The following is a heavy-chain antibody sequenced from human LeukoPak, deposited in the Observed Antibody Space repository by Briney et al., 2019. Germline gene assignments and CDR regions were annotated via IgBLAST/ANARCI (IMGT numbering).Heavy chain of an antibody. D-gene: IGHD4-11*01. CDR2: IYYSGST. Sequence: WVRQPPGKGLEWIGYIYYSGSTYYNPSLKSRVTISVDTSKNQFSLKLSSVTAADTAVYYCARTTVTTPYDAFDIWGQGTMVTVSS. J-gene: IGHJ3*02. V-gene: IGHV4-30-4*08. CDR3: ARTTVTTPYDAFDI.